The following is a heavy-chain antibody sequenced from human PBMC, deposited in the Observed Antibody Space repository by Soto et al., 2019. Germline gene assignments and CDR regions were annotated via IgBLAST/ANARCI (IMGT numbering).Heavy chain of an antibody. CDR1: GGSIDSSNYY. Sequence: QLQESGPGLVKPSETLSLTCSVSGGSIDSSNYYWGWIRQPPGKTLEWIGSIFHSGSTSYNPSLRSRAPIPGNTPNNHFSLKVNYVPAEDTAVYYCAVYGLGSTGNAYWGQGTLVTVSS. J-gene: IGHJ4*02. V-gene: IGHV4-39*01. D-gene: IGHD3-10*01. CDR3: AVYGLGSTGNAY. CDR2: IFHSGST.